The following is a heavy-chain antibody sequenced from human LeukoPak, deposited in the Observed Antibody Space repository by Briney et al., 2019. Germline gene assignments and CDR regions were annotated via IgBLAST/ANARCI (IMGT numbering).Heavy chain of an antibody. CDR2: IDHSGST. CDR1: GGSFSGSS. J-gene: IGHJ5*02. CDR3: ARGLWFDP. V-gene: IGHV4-34*01. Sequence: SETPSLTCAVYGGSFSGSSWSWIRQPPGKGLEWIGEIDHSGSTNYNPSLKSRVTISVVTSKNQFSLKLSSMSAADTAVYYCARGLWFDPWGQGTLVTVSS.